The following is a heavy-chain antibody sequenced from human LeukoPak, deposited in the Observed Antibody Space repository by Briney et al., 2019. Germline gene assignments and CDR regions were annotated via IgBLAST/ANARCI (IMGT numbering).Heavy chain of an antibody. CDR1: GFTFSSYA. CDR2: ISGSGGST. Sequence: GGSLRLSCAASGFTFSSYAMSWVRQALGKGLEWVSGISGSGGSTYYADSVKGRFTISRDNSKNTLYLQMNSLRAEDTAVYYCAKDRSPVVPDNWFDPWGQGTLVTVSS. CDR3: AKDRSPVVPDNWFDP. V-gene: IGHV3-23*01. J-gene: IGHJ5*02. D-gene: IGHD2-2*01.